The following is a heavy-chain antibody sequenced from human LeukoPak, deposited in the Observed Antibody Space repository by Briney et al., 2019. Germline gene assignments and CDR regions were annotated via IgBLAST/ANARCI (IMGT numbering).Heavy chain of an antibody. Sequence: SVKVSCKASGGTFSSYAISWVRQAPGQGLEWMGRIIPILGIANYAQKFQGRVTITADKSTSTAYMELSSLRSEDTAVYYCARDNRPNGWGKSFDYWGQGTLITVSS. CDR1: GGTFSSYA. CDR3: ARDNRPNGWGKSFDY. CDR2: IIPILGIA. V-gene: IGHV1-69*04. J-gene: IGHJ4*02. D-gene: IGHD2-2*03.